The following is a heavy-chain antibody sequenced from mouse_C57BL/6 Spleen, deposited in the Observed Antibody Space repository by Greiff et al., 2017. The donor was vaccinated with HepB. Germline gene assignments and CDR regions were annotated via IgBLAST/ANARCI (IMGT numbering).Heavy chain of an antibody. CDR2: IDPSDSYT. J-gene: IGHJ4*01. D-gene: IGHD1-1*01. V-gene: IGHV1-50*01. CDR1: GYTFTSYW. Sequence: VQLQQSGAELVKPGASVKLSCKASGYTFTSYWMQWVKQRPGQGLEWIGEIDPSDSYTNYNQKFKGKATLTVDTSSSTAYMQLSSLTSEDSAVYYCARWDGSSYDYAMDYWGQGTSVTVSS. CDR3: ARWDGSSYDYAMDY.